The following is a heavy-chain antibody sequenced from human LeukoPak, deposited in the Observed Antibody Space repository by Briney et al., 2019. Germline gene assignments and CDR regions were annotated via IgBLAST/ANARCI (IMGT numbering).Heavy chain of an antibody. V-gene: IGHV4-39*07. CDR2: IYYSGST. J-gene: IGHJ4*02. CDR1: GGSISSSSYY. D-gene: IGHD1-26*01. CDR3: ASSGSYLPFDY. Sequence: SESLSLTCTVSGGSISSSSYYWGWIRPPPGKGLEWIGSIYYSGSTYYNPSLKSRVTISVDTSKNQFSLKLSSVTAADTAVYYCASSGSYLPFDYWGQGTLVTVSS.